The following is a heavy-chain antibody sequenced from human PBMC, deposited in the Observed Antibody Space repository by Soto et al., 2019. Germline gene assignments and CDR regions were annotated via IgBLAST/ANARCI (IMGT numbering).Heavy chain of an antibody. CDR3: AREGWLQLYYFDY. Sequence: SCKASGGTFSSYAMHWVRQAPGKGLEWVAVISYDGSNKYYADSVKGRFTISRDNSKNTLYLQMNSLRAEDTAVYYCAREGWLQLYYFDYWGQGTLVTVSS. V-gene: IGHV3-30-3*01. D-gene: IGHD5-12*01. CDR1: GGTFSSYA. CDR2: ISYDGSNK. J-gene: IGHJ4*02.